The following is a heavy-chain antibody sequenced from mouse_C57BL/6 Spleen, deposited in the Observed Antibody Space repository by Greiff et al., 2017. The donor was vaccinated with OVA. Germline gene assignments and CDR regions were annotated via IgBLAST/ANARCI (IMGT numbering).Heavy chain of an antibody. CDR1: GYTFTDYE. J-gene: IGHJ2*01. CDR2: IDPETGGT. D-gene: IGHD1-1*01. Sequence: QVHVKQSGAELVRPGASVTLSCKASGYTFTDYEMHWVKQTPVHGLEWIGAIDPETGGTAYNQKFKGKAILTADKSSSTAYMELRSLTSEDSAVYYCTREGFITTPHWGQGTTLTVSS. CDR3: TREGFITTPH. V-gene: IGHV1-15*01.